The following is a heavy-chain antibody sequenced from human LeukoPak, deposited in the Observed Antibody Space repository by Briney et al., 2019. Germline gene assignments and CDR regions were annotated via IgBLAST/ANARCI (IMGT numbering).Heavy chain of an antibody. CDR1: GGSVSSGSYY. Sequence: SETLSLTCTVSGGSVSSGSYYWSWIRQHPGKGLERIGYIYYSGSTYYNPSLKSRVTISVDTSKNQFSLKLSSVTAADTAVYYCAREEDSGYGPIFDYWGQGTLVTVSS. V-gene: IGHV4-31*03. J-gene: IGHJ4*02. D-gene: IGHD5-12*01. CDR3: AREEDSGYGPIFDY. CDR2: IYYSGST.